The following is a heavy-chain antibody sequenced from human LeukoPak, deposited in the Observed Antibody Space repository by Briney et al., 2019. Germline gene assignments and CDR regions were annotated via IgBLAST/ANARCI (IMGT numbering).Heavy chain of an antibody. CDR1: GYTFTGYY. CDR2: INPNSGNT. V-gene: IGHV1-8*03. CDR3: ARALSIAARVAVGY. Sequence: ASVKVSCKASGYTFTGYYMHWVRQAPGQGLEWMGWINPNSGNTGYAQKFQGRVTITRNTSISTAYMELSSLRSEDTAVYYCARALSIAARVAVGYWGQGTLVTVSS. D-gene: IGHD6-6*01. J-gene: IGHJ4*02.